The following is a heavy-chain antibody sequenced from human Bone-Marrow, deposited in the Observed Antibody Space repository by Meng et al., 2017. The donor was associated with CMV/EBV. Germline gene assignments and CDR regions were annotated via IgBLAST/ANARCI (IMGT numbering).Heavy chain of an antibody. J-gene: IGHJ5*02. Sequence: ASVKVSCKASGYTFTGYYMHWVRQAPGQGLEWMGWINPNSGGTNYAQKFQGRVTMTRDTSISTAYMELSRLRSDDTAVYYCARDAVVPAATKTNWFAPWGQEPLVTVSS. CDR1: GYTFTGYY. CDR2: INPNSGGT. V-gene: IGHV1-2*02. CDR3: ARDAVVPAATKTNWFAP. D-gene: IGHD2-2*01.